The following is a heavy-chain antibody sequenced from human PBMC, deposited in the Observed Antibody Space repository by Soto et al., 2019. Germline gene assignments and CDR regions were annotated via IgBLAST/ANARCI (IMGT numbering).Heavy chain of an antibody. CDR1: GGSISSYY. CDR3: ARLQQRRHAFDI. V-gene: IGHV4-59*08. Sequence: PSETLSLTCTVSGGSISSYYWSWIRQPPGKGLEWIGYIYYSGSTNYNPSLKSRVTISVDTSKNQFSLKPSSVTAADTAVYYCARLQQRRHAFDIWGQGTMVTVSS. CDR2: IYYSGST. J-gene: IGHJ3*02. D-gene: IGHD6-13*01.